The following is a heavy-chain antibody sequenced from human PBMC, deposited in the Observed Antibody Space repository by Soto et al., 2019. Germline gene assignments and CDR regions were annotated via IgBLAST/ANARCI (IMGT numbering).Heavy chain of an antibody. Sequence: QITLKESGPTLVKPTQTLTLTCTFSGFSLTSPAVGVNWIRQPPGKALEWLALIYWDDDKHYSPSLKSRLTIPKDTSKNQVVLTMTNMDPVDTATYYCAHGSGWLSDYWGQGTLVTVSS. J-gene: IGHJ4*02. V-gene: IGHV2-5*02. D-gene: IGHD6-19*01. CDR1: GFSLTSPAVG. CDR3: AHGSGWLSDY. CDR2: IYWDDDK.